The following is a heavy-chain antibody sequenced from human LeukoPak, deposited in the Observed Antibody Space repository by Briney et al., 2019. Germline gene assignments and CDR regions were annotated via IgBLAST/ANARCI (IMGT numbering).Heavy chain of an antibody. Sequence: PGGSLRLSCAASGFTFSSYSINWVRQAPGKVLEWVSSISSSSSYIYYADSVKGRFTISRDNAKNSLYLQMNSLRAEDTAVYYCARDRFTMVRGVIPLDYWGQGTLVTVSS. J-gene: IGHJ4*02. D-gene: IGHD3-10*01. V-gene: IGHV3-21*01. CDR1: GFTFSSYS. CDR2: ISSSSSYI. CDR3: ARDRFTMVRGVIPLDY.